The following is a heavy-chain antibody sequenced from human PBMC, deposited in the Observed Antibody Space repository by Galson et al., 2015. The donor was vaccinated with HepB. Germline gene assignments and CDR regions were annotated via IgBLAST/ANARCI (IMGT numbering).Heavy chain of an antibody. CDR3: ARLYYFGSQSRKYVDL. D-gene: IGHD3-10*01. Sequence: SVKVSCKASGYTFTTYDITWVRQATGQGLEWIGWMNPKSAHIGLAQKFQGRVTMTRDTSISAAYMELSSLTSEDTAVYYCARLYYFGSQSRKYVDLWGQGTRVTVSS. V-gene: IGHV1-8*01. CDR1: GYTFTTYD. J-gene: IGHJ5*02. CDR2: MNPKSAHI.